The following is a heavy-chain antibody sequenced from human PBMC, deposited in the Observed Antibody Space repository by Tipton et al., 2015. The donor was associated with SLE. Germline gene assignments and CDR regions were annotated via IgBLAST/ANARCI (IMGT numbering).Heavy chain of an antibody. J-gene: IGHJ6*02. CDR2: IYYSGDT. CDR3: VRLDRSYYKYCGVDV. Sequence: TLSLTCTVSGGYIKSTSHHWGWIRQPPGKGLEWIGSIYYSGDTYYNPSLKTRVIMSVDTSNKQFSLKLTSVTAADTAVYYCVRLDRSYYKYCGVDVWGQGTTVTVSS. V-gene: IGHV4-39*07. CDR1: GGYIKSTSHH.